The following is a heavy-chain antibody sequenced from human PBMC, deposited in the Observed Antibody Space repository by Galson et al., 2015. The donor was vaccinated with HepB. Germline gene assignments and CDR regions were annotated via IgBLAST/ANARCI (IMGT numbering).Heavy chain of an antibody. Sequence: SLRLSCAASGFTFSYAWMYWLRQAPGKGLEWVSTISASGGNTYYADSVKGRFTISRDNSKNTLYLQMNSLRAEDTAVYYCAKDSVSYGSFDIWGQATMVTVSS. J-gene: IGHJ3*02. D-gene: IGHD5-18*01. V-gene: IGHV3-23*01. CDR1: GFTFSYAW. CDR3: AKDSVSYGSFDI. CDR2: ISASGGNT.